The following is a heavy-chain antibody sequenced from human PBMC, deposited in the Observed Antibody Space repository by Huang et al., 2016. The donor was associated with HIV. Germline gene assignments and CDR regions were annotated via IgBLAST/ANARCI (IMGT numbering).Heavy chain of an antibody. Sequence: EVQLVESGGGLIQPGGSLRLSCAASGFTVSTNYMTWVRQAPGKGLEWVVLIYSGGTTYYADSVKGRFTISRDDSENTLYLHMTSLRAGDTAVYYCAKEGDTGAALGYWGQGTLVTVS. J-gene: IGHJ4*02. CDR1: GFTVSTNY. V-gene: IGHV3-53*01. D-gene: IGHD2-8*02. CDR3: AKEGDTGAALGY. CDR2: IYSGGTT.